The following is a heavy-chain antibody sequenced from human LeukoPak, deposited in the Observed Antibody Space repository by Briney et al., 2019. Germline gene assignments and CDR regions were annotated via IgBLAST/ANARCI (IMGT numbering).Heavy chain of an antibody. CDR1: GFTFSSYS. D-gene: IGHD3-22*01. Sequence: GGPLRLSCAASGFTFSSYSVNWVRQAPGKGLEWVSYISSSSSTIYYADSVRGRFTISRDNAKISLYLQMNSLRDEDTAVYYCARGPYDSSGYYYIPGYFQHWGQGTLVTVSS. CDR2: ISSSSSTI. CDR3: ARGPYDSSGYYYIPGYFQH. V-gene: IGHV3-48*02. J-gene: IGHJ1*01.